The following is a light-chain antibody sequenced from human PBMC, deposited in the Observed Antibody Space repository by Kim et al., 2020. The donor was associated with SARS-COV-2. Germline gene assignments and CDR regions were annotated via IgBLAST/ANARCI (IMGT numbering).Light chain of an antibody. CDR3: KQYGLT. CDR2: GAG. V-gene: IGKV3-20*01. J-gene: IGKJ4*01. Sequence: LCVCAGDTATPACRVSLSVSCCYLTSYQQNPGQVPRPLIYGAGSSATGSPGRSGGSVSLTVCTLTIKRLELEDFAVYDCKQYGLTFGGGTKVDIK. CDR1: LSVSCCY.